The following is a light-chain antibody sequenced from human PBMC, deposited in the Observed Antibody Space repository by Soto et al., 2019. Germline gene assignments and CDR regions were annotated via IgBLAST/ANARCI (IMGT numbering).Light chain of an antibody. V-gene: IGKV3-20*01. J-gene: IGKJ1*01. CDR1: QSVSNN. CDR2: GPS. CDR3: QQYGSSPPWT. Sequence: EIVVTQSPATLSVSPGERATLSCRASQSVSNNLAWYHQKPGQAPRLLIYGPSTRASGIPARFSGSGSGTDFTLTISRLEPEDFAVYYCQQYGSSPPWTFGQGTKVDIK.